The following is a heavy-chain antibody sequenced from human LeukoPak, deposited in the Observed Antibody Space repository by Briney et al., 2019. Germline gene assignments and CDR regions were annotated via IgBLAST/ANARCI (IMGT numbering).Heavy chain of an antibody. CDR1: GFIFSSYA. Sequence: PGGSLRLSCAASGFIFSSYAMSWVRQAPGKGLEWVSAISSNGGSTYYADSVKGRFTISRDNSKNTLYLQMNSLSAEDTAVYYCAKLKYYDSRGPGDCWGQGTLVTVSS. J-gene: IGHJ4*02. CDR3: AKLKYYDSRGPGDC. CDR2: ISSNGGST. V-gene: IGHV3-23*01. D-gene: IGHD3-22*01.